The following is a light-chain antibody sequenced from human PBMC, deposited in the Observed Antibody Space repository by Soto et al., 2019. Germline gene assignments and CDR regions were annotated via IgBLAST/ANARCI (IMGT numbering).Light chain of an antibody. V-gene: IGKV1-39*01. J-gene: IGKJ4*01. CDR2: SAS. Sequence: DIQMTQSPSSLSASVGDRVTITCRASQSISSYLNWYQQKPGKAPNLLIYSASKLHSGVPSRFSGSGSVTDFTLSISSLQPEDFATYYCQQSSSNPLTFGGGTRV. CDR3: QQSSSNPLT. CDR1: QSISSY.